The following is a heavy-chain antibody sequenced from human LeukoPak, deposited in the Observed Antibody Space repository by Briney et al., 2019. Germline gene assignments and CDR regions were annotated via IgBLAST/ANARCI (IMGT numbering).Heavy chain of an antibody. CDR2: ISGSAGST. Sequence: GGSLRLSCAASGFTFSSYAMSWVRQAPGKGLEWVSTISGSAGSTYYADSVKGRFTISRDNSKNTLYLQMNSLRVEDTALYYCAKEGGVYSSGWPWDYWGQGTLVTVSS. CDR3: AKEGGVYSSGWPWDY. V-gene: IGHV3-23*01. D-gene: IGHD6-19*01. CDR1: GFTFSSYA. J-gene: IGHJ4*02.